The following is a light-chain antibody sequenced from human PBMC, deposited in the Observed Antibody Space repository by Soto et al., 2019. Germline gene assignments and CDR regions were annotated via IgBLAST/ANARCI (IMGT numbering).Light chain of an antibody. Sequence: EIVLTQSPGTLSLSPGERATLSCRASQSISSSYLAWYQQRPGQAPRLLISRESSRATGIPDRFSASGSETDFSLTISRLEPEDFAVYYCHQYGSSPYTFGQGTKLEIK. CDR1: QSISSSY. J-gene: IGKJ2*01. CDR2: RES. CDR3: HQYGSSPYT. V-gene: IGKV3-20*01.